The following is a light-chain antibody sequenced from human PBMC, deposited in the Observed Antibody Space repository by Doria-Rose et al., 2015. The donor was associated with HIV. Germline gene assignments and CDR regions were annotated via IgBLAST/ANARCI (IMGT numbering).Light chain of an antibody. Sequence: ITISCTGTSSDVGGFGYVSWYQQHPGKAPKLMIYDVSNRPSGVSNRFSGSKSGDTASLIISGLQAEDEADYYCNSYTTSSTHNYVFGTGTKVTVL. CDR2: DVS. V-gene: IGLV2-14*03. J-gene: IGLJ1*01. CDR3: NSYTTSSTHNYV. CDR1: SSDVGGFGY.